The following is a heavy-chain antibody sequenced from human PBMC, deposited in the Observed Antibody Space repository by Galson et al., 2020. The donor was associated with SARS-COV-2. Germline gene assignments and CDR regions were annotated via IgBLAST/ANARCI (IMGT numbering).Heavy chain of an antibody. Sequence: GGSLRLSCTAAGFTFGDYAMSWFRQAPGKGLEWVGCIRSKAYGGTTEYAASVKGRFTISRDDSKSIAYLQMNSLKTEDTAVYYCTRDDFWSGYSDYWGQGTLVTVSS. CDR3: TRDDFWSGYSDY. CDR1: GFTFGDYA. J-gene: IGHJ4*02. CDR2: IRSKAYGGTT. D-gene: IGHD3-3*01. V-gene: IGHV3-49*03.